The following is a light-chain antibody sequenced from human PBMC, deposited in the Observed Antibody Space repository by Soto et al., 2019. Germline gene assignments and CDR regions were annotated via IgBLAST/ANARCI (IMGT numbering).Light chain of an antibody. J-gene: IGKJ1*01. CDR3: QQYDTSPRT. V-gene: IGKV3-20*01. CDR2: GAS. CDR1: QSLSSNY. Sequence: EVGLTHSPGTLSLSPGERATLSCRAIQSLSSNYLAWHQQKTGQAPRLLIYGASSRATGIPDRFSGSGSGTDFTLTITRLEPEAFAAYYCQQYDTSPRTLGQGTKVDIK.